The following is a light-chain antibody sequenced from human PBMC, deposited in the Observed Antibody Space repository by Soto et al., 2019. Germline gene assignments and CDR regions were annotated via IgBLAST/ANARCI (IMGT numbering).Light chain of an antibody. CDR3: QQYGSSFT. CDR2: GAS. V-gene: IGKV3-20*01. J-gene: IGKJ3*01. Sequence: EIVLTQSPGTLSLSPGERATLSCRASQSVSSSYLAWYQQKPGQAPRLLLYGASSRATGIPDRFSGSGSGTDFTLTSSRLEPEDFAVYYCQQYGSSFTFGPGTKVDIK. CDR1: QSVSSSY.